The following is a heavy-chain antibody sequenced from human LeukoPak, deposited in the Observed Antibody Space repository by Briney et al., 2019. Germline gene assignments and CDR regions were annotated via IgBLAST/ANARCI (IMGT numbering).Heavy chain of an antibody. Sequence: ASVKVSCKASGGTFSSYAISGVRQAPGQGLEWMGGIIPIFGTANYAQKFQGRVTITADESTSTAYMELSSLRSEDTAVYYCARGGRGYYDSSGYPFDYWGQGTLVTVSS. CDR2: IIPIFGTA. D-gene: IGHD3-22*01. J-gene: IGHJ4*02. V-gene: IGHV1-69*13. CDR1: GGTFSSYA. CDR3: ARGGRGYYDSSGYPFDY.